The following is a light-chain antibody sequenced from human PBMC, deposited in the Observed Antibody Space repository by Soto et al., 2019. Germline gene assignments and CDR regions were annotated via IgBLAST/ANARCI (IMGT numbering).Light chain of an antibody. CDR1: QSISSW. V-gene: IGKV1-5*01. CDR3: QQYTNFPLT. CDR2: EAS. J-gene: IGKJ4*01. Sequence: DIQMTQSPSTLSASVGDRVTITCLASQSISSWLAWYQQKPGKAPKLLIHEASRLESGVPSRFSGSESGTEFTLTISGLHPEDFATYYCQQYTNFPLTFGGGTKVDI.